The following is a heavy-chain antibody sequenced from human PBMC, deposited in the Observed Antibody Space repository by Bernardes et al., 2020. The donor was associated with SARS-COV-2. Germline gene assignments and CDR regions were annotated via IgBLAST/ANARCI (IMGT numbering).Heavy chain of an antibody. CDR3: ARDWGGYSGNSYYYYGMDV. CDR1: GGTFSSYA. V-gene: IGHV1-69*13. Sequence: SVKVSCKASGGTFSSYAISWVRQAPGQGLEWMGGIIPIFGTANYAQKFQGRVTITADESTSTAYMELSSLRSEDTAVYYCARDWGGYSGNSYYYYGMDVWGQGTTVTVSS. CDR2: IIPIFGTA. D-gene: IGHD5-12*01. J-gene: IGHJ6*02.